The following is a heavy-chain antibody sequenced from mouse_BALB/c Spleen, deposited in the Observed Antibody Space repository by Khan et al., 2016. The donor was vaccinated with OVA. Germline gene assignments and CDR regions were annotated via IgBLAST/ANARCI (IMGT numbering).Heavy chain of an antibody. V-gene: IGHV1-77*01. CDR1: GYTFTDYV. CDR3: ARGGYSVFAY. CDR2: IYPGGGGT. J-gene: IGHJ3*01. D-gene: IGHD1-1*01. Sequence: QVQLKQSGPELVKPGASVKMSCKASGYTFTDYVINWVKQRPGQGLEWMGEIYPGGGGTYYNEKFKGKAKLTADKSSNTAYMQLSSLTFEDSAVYFCARGGYSVFAYWGQGTLVTVSA.